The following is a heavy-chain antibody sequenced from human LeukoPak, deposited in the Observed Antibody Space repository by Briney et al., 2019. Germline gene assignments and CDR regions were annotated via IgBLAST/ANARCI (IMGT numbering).Heavy chain of an antibody. CDR1: GGSISSYR. Sequence: SETLSLTCTVSGGSISSYRWNWIRQPAGKGLEWIGRIYSSGSTNQSPSLQSRVTMSVDTSKNQFSLKLRSVTAADTAVYYCVRGVTVPNYYGMDVWGQGTTVTVSS. CDR2: IYSSGST. V-gene: IGHV4-4*07. D-gene: IGHD4-23*01. J-gene: IGHJ6*02. CDR3: VRGVTVPNYYGMDV.